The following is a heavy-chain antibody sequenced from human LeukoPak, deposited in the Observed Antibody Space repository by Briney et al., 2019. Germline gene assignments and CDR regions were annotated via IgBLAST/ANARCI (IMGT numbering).Heavy chain of an antibody. V-gene: IGHV1-24*01. CDR3: AAYSSSWYYFDY. J-gene: IGHJ4*02. D-gene: IGHD6-13*01. CDR2: FDPEDGET. CDR1: GYTLTELS. Sequence: ASVKVSCKASGYTLTELSMHWVRQAPGKGLEWMGGFDPEDGETIYAQKFQGRVTMTEDTSTDTAYMELSSLRSEDTAVYYCAAYSSSWYYFDYWGQGTLVTVSS.